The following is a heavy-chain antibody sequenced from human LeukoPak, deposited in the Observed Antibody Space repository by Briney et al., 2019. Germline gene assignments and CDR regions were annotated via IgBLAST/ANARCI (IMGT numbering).Heavy chain of an antibody. CDR1: GFTFATYW. CDR3: ARVGIDYLASYHFDF. V-gene: IGHV3-74*01. J-gene: IGHJ4*02. Sequence: GGSLRLSCAASGFTFATYWMHWVRQAPGKGLVWVARINTDGRLTTYADSVKGRFTISRDNAKNSLYLQMNSLRAEDTAVYYCARVGIDYLASYHFDFWGQGTLVTVSS. D-gene: IGHD2/OR15-2a*01. CDR2: INTDGRLT.